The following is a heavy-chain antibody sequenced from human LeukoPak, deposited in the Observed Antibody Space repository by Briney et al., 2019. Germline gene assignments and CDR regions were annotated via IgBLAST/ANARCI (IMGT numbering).Heavy chain of an antibody. V-gene: IGHV4-59*08. CDR1: GGSISGYY. D-gene: IGHD3-22*01. J-gene: IGHJ4*02. CDR3: ARHYYDRSDSYSFDY. CDR2: LYSSGST. Sequence: SETLSLTCTVSGGSISGYYWSWIRQPPGKELEWIGYLYSSGSTNYNPSLKSRVTISLDTSENQFSLKLSSVTAADTAVYYCARHYYDRSDSYSFDYWGQGTLVTVSS.